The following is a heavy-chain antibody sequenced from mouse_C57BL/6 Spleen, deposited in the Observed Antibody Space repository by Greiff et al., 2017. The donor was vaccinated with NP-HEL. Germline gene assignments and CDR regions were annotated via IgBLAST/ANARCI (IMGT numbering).Heavy chain of an antibody. D-gene: IGHD1-1*01. CDR3: ARGYGREGVAY. CDR2: IYPGDGDT. V-gene: IGHV1-80*01. J-gene: IGHJ3*01. CDR1: GYAFSSYW. Sequence: VKLQESGAELVKPGASVKISCKASGYAFSSYWMNWVKQRPGKGLEWIGQIYPGDGDTNYNGKFKGKATLTADISSSTAYMQLSSLTSEDSAVYFCARGYGREGVAYWGQGTLVTVSA.